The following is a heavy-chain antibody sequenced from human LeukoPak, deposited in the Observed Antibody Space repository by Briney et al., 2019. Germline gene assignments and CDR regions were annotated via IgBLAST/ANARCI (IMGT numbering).Heavy chain of an antibody. D-gene: IGHD1-26*01. CDR1: GFTFSSYA. CDR3: ARGGSYSTYFDY. CDR2: ISYDGSNK. Sequence: GGSLRLSCAASGFTFSSYAMHWVRQAPGKGLEWVAVISYDGSNKYYADSVKGRFTISRDNSKNTPYLQMNSLRAEDTAVYYCARGGSYSTYFDYWGQGTLVTVSS. V-gene: IGHV3-30-3*01. J-gene: IGHJ4*02.